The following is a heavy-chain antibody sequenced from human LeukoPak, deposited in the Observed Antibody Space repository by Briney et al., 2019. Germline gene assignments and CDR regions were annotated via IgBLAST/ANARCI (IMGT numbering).Heavy chain of an antibody. CDR1: GFTFSSYG. V-gene: IGHV3-33*01. Sequence: GGSLRLSCAASGFTFSSYGMHWARQAPGKGLEWVAVIWYDGSNKYYADSVKGRFTISRDNSKNTLYLQMNSLRAEDTAVYYCAREGGSYGSGYYFDYWGQGTLVTVSS. D-gene: IGHD3-10*01. CDR2: IWYDGSNK. J-gene: IGHJ4*02. CDR3: AREGGSYGSGYYFDY.